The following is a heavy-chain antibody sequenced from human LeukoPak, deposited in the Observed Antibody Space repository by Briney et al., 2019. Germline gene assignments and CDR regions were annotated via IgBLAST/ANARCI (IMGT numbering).Heavy chain of an antibody. CDR1: GFTFSSYW. V-gene: IGHV3-74*01. Sequence: GGSLRLSCAASGFTFSSYWMHWVRQAPGKGLVWVSRINSDGSSTSYADSVKGRFTISRDNAKNTLYLQMNSLRAEDTAVYYCARLSLYYYYGMDVWGQGTTVTVSS. CDR3: ARLSLYYYYGMDV. J-gene: IGHJ6*02. CDR2: INSDGSST. D-gene: IGHD3-16*02.